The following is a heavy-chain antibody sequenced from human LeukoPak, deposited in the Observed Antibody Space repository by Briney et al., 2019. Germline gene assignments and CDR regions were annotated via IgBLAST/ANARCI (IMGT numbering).Heavy chain of an antibody. CDR2: IYYSGST. D-gene: IGHD2-21*02. CDR3: ARVLAYCGGDCPDDY. CDR1: GGSIGSSSYY. J-gene: IGHJ4*02. Sequence: SETLSLTCTVSGGSIGSSSYYWSWIRQHPGKGLEWIGYIYYSGSTYYNPSLKSRVTISVDTSKNQFSLKLSSVTAADTAVYYCARVLAYCGGDCPDDYWGQGTLVTVSS. V-gene: IGHV4-31*03.